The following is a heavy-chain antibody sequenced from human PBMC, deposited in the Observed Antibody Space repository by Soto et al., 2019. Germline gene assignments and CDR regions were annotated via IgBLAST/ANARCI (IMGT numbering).Heavy chain of an antibody. CDR1: GGSISTYY. J-gene: IGHJ4*02. Sequence: PSETLSLTCTVSGGSISTYYWSWIRQPPGKGLEWIGYIYYGGSADYNPSLKSRVTISVDTSKKQFSLKLSSVTAADTAVYYCARGGHCANGVCSALDYWGQGTLVTVSS. CDR3: ARGGHCANGVCSALDY. V-gene: IGHV4-59*08. D-gene: IGHD2-8*01. CDR2: IYYGGSA.